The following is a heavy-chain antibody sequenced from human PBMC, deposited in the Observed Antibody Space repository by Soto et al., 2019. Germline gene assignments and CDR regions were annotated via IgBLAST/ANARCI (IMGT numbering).Heavy chain of an antibody. CDR1: GLTFLSAG. CDR2: IWYDVSNK. D-gene: IGHD3-3*01. Sequence: EGSLRLSCAAYGLTFLSAGMHWVIMAPVNGLEWLAFIWYDVSNKYYADSVKGRFTISRDNSKNTLYLQMNSLRADDTAVYYCAGWYYDFWSGYAHYYGMDVWGQGT. CDR3: AGWYYDFWSGYAHYYGMDV. J-gene: IGHJ6*02. V-gene: IGHV3-33*01.